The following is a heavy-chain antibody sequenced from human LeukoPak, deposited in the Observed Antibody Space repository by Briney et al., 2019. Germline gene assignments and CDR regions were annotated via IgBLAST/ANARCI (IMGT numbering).Heavy chain of an antibody. J-gene: IGHJ4*02. CDR1: GYSISSGYY. V-gene: IGHV4-38-2*02. CDR3: AKSGGYGLIDY. D-gene: IGHD1-26*01. CDR2: IYHSGST. Sequence: PSETLSLTCIVSGYSISSGYYWGWIRQPPGKGLEWIGSIYHSGSTDYNASLQSRVTISIDTSKNQFSLRLSSVTAADTAMYYCAKSGGYGLIDYWGQGTLVTVSS.